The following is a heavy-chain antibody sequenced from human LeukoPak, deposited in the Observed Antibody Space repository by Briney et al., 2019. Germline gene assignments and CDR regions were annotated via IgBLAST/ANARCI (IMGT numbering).Heavy chain of an antibody. CDR1: GFTFSSYA. CDR2: ISYDGSNK. J-gene: IGHJ4*02. CDR3: ASHGVVVPAAM. D-gene: IGHD2-2*01. Sequence: GGCLRLSCAASGFTFSSYAMHWVRQAPGKGLEWVAVISYDGSNKYYADSVKGRFTISRDNAKNSLYLQMNSLRAEDTAVYYCASHGVVVPAAMWGQGTLVTVSS. V-gene: IGHV3-30-3*01.